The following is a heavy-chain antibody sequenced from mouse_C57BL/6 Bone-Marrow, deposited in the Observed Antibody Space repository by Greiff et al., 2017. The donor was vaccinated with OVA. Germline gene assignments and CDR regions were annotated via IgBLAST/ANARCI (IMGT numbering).Heavy chain of an antibody. V-gene: IGHV3-6*01. Sequence: VQLKESGPGLVKPSQSLSLTCSVTGYSITSGYYWNWIRQFPGNKLEWMGYISYDGSNNYNPSLKNRISITRDTSKNQFFLKLNSVTTEDTATYYCAREGAIYYGYDGYAMDYWGQGTSVTVSS. CDR3: AREGAIYYGYDGYAMDY. CDR1: GYSITSGYY. CDR2: ISYDGSN. D-gene: IGHD2-2*01. J-gene: IGHJ4*01.